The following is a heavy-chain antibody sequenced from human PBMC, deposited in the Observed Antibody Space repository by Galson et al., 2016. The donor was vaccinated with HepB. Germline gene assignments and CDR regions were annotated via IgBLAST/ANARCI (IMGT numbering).Heavy chain of an antibody. J-gene: IGHJ4*02. CDR2: ISDNGGRT. CDR1: GFMFSNYV. CDR3: AREDTTGTADY. V-gene: IGHV3-64*01. Sequence: SLRLSCAASGFMFSNYVMHWVRQTPGKGLESVSAISDNGGRTFYANSVTGRFTISRDNSKNTLFLQMGSLRTEDMAVYYCAREDTTGTADYWGQGTLVTVSS. D-gene: IGHD1-1*01.